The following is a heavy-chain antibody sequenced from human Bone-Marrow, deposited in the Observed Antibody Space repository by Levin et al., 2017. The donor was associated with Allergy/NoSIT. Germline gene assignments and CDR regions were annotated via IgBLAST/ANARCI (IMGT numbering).Heavy chain of an antibody. Sequence: SGPTLVKPTQTLTLTCTLSGVSLSTSGVGVGWIRQPPGKALEWLALIYLDDDKRFSPSLKSRLTITKDTSKNQVVLTMTNMDPVDTGTYYCANRRPGQWFGYWGQGTQVTVSS. J-gene: IGHJ4*02. CDR3: ANRRPGQWFGY. CDR2: IYLDDDK. V-gene: IGHV2-5*02. D-gene: IGHD3-16*01. CDR1: GVSLSTSGVG.